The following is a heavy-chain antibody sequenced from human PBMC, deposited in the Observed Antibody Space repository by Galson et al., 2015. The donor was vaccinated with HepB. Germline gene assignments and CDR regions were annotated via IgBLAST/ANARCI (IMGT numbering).Heavy chain of an antibody. V-gene: IGHV6-1*01. J-gene: IGHJ4*02. D-gene: IGHD2-21*02. CDR2: TYYRSKWYD. CDR3: ARGVTYFDY. Sequence: CAISGDSVSSNTAAWNRIRQSPSRGLEWLGRTYYRSKWYDEYPVSVRSRITFNPDTSKNHFSLQLTSVSPEDTAVYYCARGVTYFDYWGPGTLVIVSS. CDR1: GDSVSSNTAA.